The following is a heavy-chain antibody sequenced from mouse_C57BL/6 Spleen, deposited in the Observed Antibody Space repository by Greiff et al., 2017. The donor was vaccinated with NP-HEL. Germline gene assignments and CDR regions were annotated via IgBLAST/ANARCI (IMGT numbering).Heavy chain of an antibody. CDR1: GFTFSDYY. V-gene: IGHV5-16*01. Sequence: EVMLVESEGGLVQPGSSMKLSCTASGFTFSDYYMAWVRQVPEKGLEWVANINYDGSSTYYLDSLKSRFIISRDNAKNILYLQMSSLKSEDTATYYCARERMGYGYWYFDVWGTGTTVTVSS. D-gene: IGHD2-10*02. CDR3: ARERMGYGYWYFDV. J-gene: IGHJ1*03. CDR2: INYDGSST.